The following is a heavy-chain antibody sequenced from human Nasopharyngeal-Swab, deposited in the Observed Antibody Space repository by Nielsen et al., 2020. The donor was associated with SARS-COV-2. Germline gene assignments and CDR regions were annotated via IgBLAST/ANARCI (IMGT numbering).Heavy chain of an antibody. CDR2: ISSSSTTI. CDR1: GFTFSSYS. V-gene: IGHV3-48*04. Sequence: GGSLRLSCAASGFTFSSYSMNWVRRAPGKGLEWVSYISSSSTTIYYADSVKGRFTISRDNAKNSLYLQMNSLRAEDTAVYYCARDQTTVTTFYGMDVWGQGTTVTVSS. CDR3: ARDQTTVTTFYGMDV. D-gene: IGHD4-17*01. J-gene: IGHJ6*02.